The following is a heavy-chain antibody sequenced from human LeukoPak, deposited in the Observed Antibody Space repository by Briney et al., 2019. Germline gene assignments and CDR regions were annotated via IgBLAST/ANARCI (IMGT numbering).Heavy chain of an antibody. V-gene: IGHV3-11*01. CDR1: GFSFSDYD. J-gene: IGHJ4*02. CDR3: AREGRGYYGDFDF. CDR2: IRSDGSTI. Sequence: PGGSLRLSCSASGFSFSDYDMNWIRQAPGKGLERVSYIRSDGSTIYDAASVRGRFSTSRNNAAQSLFLQMNSLRVDDTAVYYCAREGRGYYGDFDFWGQGTLVTVSS. D-gene: IGHD3-22*01.